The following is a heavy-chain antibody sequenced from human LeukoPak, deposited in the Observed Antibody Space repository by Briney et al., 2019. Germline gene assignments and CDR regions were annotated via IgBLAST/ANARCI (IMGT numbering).Heavy chain of an antibody. D-gene: IGHD5-18*01. CDR2: ISYDGSHK. J-gene: IGHJ4*02. V-gene: IGHV3-30*04. CDR1: GFTFSSYA. Sequence: QAGGSLRLSCAASGFTFSSYAMHWVRQAPGKVLGWVAVISYDGSHKYYADSVKGRFTISSDNSKNTRYLQMNSLRAEDTAVYYCARGGGYSYGHFDYWGQGPLVTVS. CDR3: ARGGGYSYGHFDY.